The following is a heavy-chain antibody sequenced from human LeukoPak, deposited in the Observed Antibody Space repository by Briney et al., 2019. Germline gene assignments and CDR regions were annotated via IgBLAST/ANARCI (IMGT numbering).Heavy chain of an antibody. Sequence: GGSLRLSCAASGFTFSSYSMNWVRQAPGKGLEWVSYISSSSSYIYYADSVKGRFTISRDNAKNSLYLQMNSLRAEDTAVYYCARDRTYYYASGSDPFDYWGQGTLVTVSS. CDR3: ARDRTYYYASGSDPFDY. CDR1: GFTFSSYS. CDR2: ISSSSSYI. D-gene: IGHD3-10*01. J-gene: IGHJ4*02. V-gene: IGHV3-21*05.